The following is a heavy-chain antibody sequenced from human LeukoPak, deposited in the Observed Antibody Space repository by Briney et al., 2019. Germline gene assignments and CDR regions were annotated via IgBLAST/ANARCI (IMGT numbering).Heavy chain of an antibody. CDR3: AKGMDIVATRVFDY. J-gene: IGHJ4*02. CDR1: EFTFDDYA. Sequence: GGSLRLSCAASEFTFDDYAMHWVRQAPGKGLEWVSGISWNSGSIGYADSVKGRFTISRDNAKNSLYLQMNSLRAEDTALYYCAKGMDIVATRVFDYWGQGTLVTVSS. V-gene: IGHV3-9*01. D-gene: IGHD5-12*01. CDR2: ISWNSGSI.